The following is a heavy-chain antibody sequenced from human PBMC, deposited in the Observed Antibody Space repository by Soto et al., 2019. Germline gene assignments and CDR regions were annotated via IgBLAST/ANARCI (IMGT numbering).Heavy chain of an antibody. D-gene: IGHD5-12*01. CDR1: GFTFSSYG. CDR2: IWYDGSNK. V-gene: IGHV3-33*01. CDR3: ARPQSGYDSFSYAFDI. Sequence: QVQLVESGGGVVQPGRSLRLSCAASGFTFSSYGMHWVRQAPGKGLEWVAVIWYDGSNKYYADSVKGRFTISRDNSKNTLYLQMNSLRAEDTAVYYCARPQSGYDSFSYAFDIWGQGTMVTVSS. J-gene: IGHJ3*02.